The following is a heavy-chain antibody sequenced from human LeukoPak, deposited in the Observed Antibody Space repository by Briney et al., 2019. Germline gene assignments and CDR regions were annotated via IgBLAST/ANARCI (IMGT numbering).Heavy chain of an antibody. CDR2: SGST. D-gene: IGHD3-22*01. CDR3: ASPRGDDSGGYYTWYFRH. Sequence: SETPSLTCTVSGYSISSGYYWGWIRQPPGKGLEWIGSGSTYYNPSLKSRVTISVDTSKNQFSLKLSSVTAADTAVYFCASPRGDDSGGYYTWYFRHWGQGILVTVSS. V-gene: IGHV4-38-2*02. J-gene: IGHJ1*01. CDR1: GYSISSGYY.